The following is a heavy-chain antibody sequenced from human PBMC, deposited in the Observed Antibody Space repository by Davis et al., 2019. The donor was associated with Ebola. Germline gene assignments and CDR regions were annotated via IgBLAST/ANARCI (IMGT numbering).Heavy chain of an antibody. CDR1: GFTFSSYS. Sequence: GESLKISCAASGFTFSSYSMNWVRQAPGKGLEWVSGINWNGGSTGYVDSVKGRFTISRDNSKNTLYLQMNSLRAEDTAVYYCAKDIRARAFGVVLDVWGKGTTVTVSS. D-gene: IGHD3-3*01. CDR2: INWNGGST. V-gene: IGHV3-20*04. J-gene: IGHJ6*04. CDR3: AKDIRARAFGVVLDV.